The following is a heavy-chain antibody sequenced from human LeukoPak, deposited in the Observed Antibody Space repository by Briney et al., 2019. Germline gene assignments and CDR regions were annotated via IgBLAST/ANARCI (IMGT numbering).Heavy chain of an antibody. CDR2: IRSKANSYAT. J-gene: IGHJ4*02. V-gene: IGHV3-73*01. CDR1: GFTFSGSA. CDR3: TTEGWLHTGLEY. D-gene: IGHD3-3*01. Sequence: PGGSLRLSCAASGFTFSGSAMHWVRQASGKGLEWVGRIRSKANSYATAYAASVKGRFTISRDDSKNTAYLQMNSLKTEDTAVYYCTTEGWLHTGLEYWGQGTLVTVSS.